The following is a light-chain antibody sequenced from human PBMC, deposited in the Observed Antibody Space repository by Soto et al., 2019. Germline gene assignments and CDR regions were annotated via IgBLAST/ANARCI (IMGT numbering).Light chain of an antibody. CDR1: SSDVGGYNY. CDR3: SSYTTNTVI. J-gene: IGLJ2*01. Sequence: QSALTQPASVSGSPGQSITISCTGTSSDVGGYNYVSWYQQHPGKAPKLMIYEVNNRPSGVSNRFSGSKSGNTASLTISGLQAEDEADYYCSSYTTNTVIFGGGTKVTVL. V-gene: IGLV2-14*01. CDR2: EVN.